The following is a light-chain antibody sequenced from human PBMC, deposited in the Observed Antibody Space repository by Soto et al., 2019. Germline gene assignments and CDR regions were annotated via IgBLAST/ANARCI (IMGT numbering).Light chain of an antibody. CDR2: EGS. CDR3: CSYAGSTTWV. Sequence: QSALTQPASVSGSPGQSITISCTGTSSDVGSYNLVSWYQHHPGKAPKLMIYEGSEWPSGVSNRFSGSKSGNTASLTISGLQSEDEADYYCCSYAGSTTWVFGGGTKLTVL. CDR1: SSDVGSYNL. V-gene: IGLV2-23*01. J-gene: IGLJ3*02.